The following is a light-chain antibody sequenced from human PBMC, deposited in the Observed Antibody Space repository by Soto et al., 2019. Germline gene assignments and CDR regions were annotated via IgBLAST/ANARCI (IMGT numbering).Light chain of an antibody. J-gene: IGKJ2*01. Sequence: EIVMTQSPATLSVSPGERATLSCRASQSVSSNLAWYQQKPGQAPRLLIYGASTRATGIPARFSGSGSGTEFTLTISSLQSEDFAVDYCQQYNNWPPMYTLGQGTKLEIK. V-gene: IGKV3-15*01. CDR1: QSVSSN. CDR2: GAS. CDR3: QQYNNWPPMYT.